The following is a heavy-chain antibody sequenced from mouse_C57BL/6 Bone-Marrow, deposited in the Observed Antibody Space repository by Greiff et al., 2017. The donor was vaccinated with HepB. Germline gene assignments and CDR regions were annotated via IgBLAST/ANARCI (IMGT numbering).Heavy chain of an antibody. CDR1: GFTFSSYA. Sequence: EVQVVESGGGLVKPGGSLKLSCAASGFTFSSYAMSWVRQTPENRLEWVATISAGGSYTYYPDNVKGRFTISRDNAKNNLYLQMSHLRSEDTAMYYCARGAYGNYGGYAMDYWGQGTSVTVSS. D-gene: IGHD2-1*01. CDR3: ARGAYGNYGGYAMDY. V-gene: IGHV5-4*01. J-gene: IGHJ4*01. CDR2: ISAGGSYT.